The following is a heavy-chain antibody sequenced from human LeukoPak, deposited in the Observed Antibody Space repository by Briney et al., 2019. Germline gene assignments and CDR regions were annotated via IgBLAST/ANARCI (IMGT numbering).Heavy chain of an antibody. J-gene: IGHJ6*02. V-gene: IGHV1-69*04. CDR2: IIPILGIA. Sequence: ASVKVSCKASGGTFSSYAISWVRQAPGQGLEWMGRIIPILGIANYAQKFQGRVTIAADKSTSTAYMELSSLRSEDTAVYYCALQSYYYYYGMDVRGQGTTVTVSS. CDR1: GGTFSSYA. CDR3: ALQSYYYYYGMDV.